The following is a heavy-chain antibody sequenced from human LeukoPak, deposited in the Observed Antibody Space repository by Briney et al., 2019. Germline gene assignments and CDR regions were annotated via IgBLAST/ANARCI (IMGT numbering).Heavy chain of an antibody. CDR2: ISGDGATT. Sequence: GGSLRLSCAASGFTFDDYPMHWVRQGPGKGLEWLSLISGDGATTYYADSVKGRFTISRDNIKNSLYLQMNSLRTEDTALYYCAKDIIPSPYYYDSSGIPYFDYWGQGTLVTVSS. J-gene: IGHJ4*02. D-gene: IGHD3-22*01. CDR3: AKDIIPSPYYYDSSGIPYFDY. V-gene: IGHV3-43*02. CDR1: GFTFDDYP.